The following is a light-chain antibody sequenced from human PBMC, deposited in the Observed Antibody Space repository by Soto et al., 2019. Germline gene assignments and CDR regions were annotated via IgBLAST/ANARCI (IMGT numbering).Light chain of an antibody. Sequence: QSALTQPASVSGSPGQSITISCSGTTSDVGGYNLVSWYQQHTAKAPKLLIYEGSQRPSGVSSRFSGSKSGNTVSLTISGLQAEDEADYYCCSYASSSSYVFGTGTKLTVL. CDR3: CSYASSSSYV. CDR1: TSDVGGYNL. CDR2: EGS. V-gene: IGLV2-23*01. J-gene: IGLJ1*01.